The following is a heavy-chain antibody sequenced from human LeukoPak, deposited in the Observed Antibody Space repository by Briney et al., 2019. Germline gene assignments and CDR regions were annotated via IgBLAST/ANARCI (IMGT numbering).Heavy chain of an antibody. V-gene: IGHV3-30*12. D-gene: IGHD7-27*01. CDR1: GFTFTGYP. Sequence: TGGSLRLSCAASGFTFTGYPMHWVRQPPGKGLEWVAVMSYDGSDKYYADPVKGRFTISRDNSKNTLYLQMSSLRAEDTAVYYCARDVGTWGQGTLVTVSS. CDR2: MSYDGSDK. CDR3: ARDVGT. J-gene: IGHJ5*02.